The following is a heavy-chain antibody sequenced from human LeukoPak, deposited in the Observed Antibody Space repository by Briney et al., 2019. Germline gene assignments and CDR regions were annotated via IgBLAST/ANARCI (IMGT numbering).Heavy chain of an antibody. Sequence: GGSLRLSCAAFGFTVSSNYMSWVRQAPGKGLEWVSVIYSGGRTYYADSVKGRFTISRDNSKSTLHLQMNGLRAEDTAVYYCARDPLDISRWTNAFDIWGQGTTVIVS. CDR3: ARDPLDISRWTNAFDI. J-gene: IGHJ3*02. D-gene: IGHD5-12*01. V-gene: IGHV3-53*05. CDR2: IYSGGRT. CDR1: GFTVSSNY.